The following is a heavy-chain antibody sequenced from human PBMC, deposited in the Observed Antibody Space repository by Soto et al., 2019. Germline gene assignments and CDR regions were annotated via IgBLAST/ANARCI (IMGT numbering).Heavy chain of an antibody. V-gene: IGHV4-39*01. Sequence: PSETLSLTCSVAGGSISIRGSYWGWIRQPPGKGLEWIGNIYYRGNTHYNQCLTSRVTISVDTSKNQFALHLSSVTAAETAVYFCARGGSYPDYYFDSWGPGTLVTVSS. CDR1: GGSISIRGSY. CDR3: ARGGSYPDYYFDS. J-gene: IGHJ4*02. D-gene: IGHD1-26*01. CDR2: IYYRGNT.